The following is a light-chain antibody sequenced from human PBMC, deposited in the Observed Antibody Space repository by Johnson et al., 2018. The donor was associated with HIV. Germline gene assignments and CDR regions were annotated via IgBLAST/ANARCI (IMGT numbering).Light chain of an antibody. CDR2: ENN. CDR1: SSNIGNNY. CDR3: GTWGGV. Sequence: QSVLTQPPSVSAAPGQKVTISCSGSSSNIGNNYVSWYQQLQGTAPKLLIYENNKRPSGIPDRFSGSKSGTSATLGITGLQTGDEADYYCGTWGGVFGTGTKVTVL. V-gene: IGLV1-51*02. J-gene: IGLJ1*01.